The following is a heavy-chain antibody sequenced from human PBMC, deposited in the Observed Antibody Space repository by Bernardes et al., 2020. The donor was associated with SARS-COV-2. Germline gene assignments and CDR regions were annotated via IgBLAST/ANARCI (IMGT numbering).Heavy chain of an antibody. D-gene: IGHD4-17*01. CDR2: ISVRGTTI. CDR1: GFNFTDFY. J-gene: IGHJ4*02. Sequence: GSLRLSCAASGFNFTDFYMTWIRQAPGKGLEWVSHISVRGTTIDYTDSVKGRFTISRDNAKNSLYLQMSSLRPEDTAVYYCARADYFYWGQGTLVTVSS. CDR3: ARADYFY. V-gene: IGHV3-11*01.